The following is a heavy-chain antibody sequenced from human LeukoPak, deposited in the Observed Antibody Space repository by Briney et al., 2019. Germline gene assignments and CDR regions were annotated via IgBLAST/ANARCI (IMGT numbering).Heavy chain of an antibody. J-gene: IGHJ4*02. D-gene: IGHD6-13*01. Sequence: GGCLRLSCAASGFTFSNYEMNWVRQTPGKGLEWVSYIIVVGTSRNYVDSVKGRFTISRDNAKNSLYLQMNSPRVEDAAVYFCARARIAGPLLDYWGQGTLVTFST. CDR2: IIVVGTSR. CDR1: GFTFSNYE. V-gene: IGHV3-48*03. CDR3: ARARIAGPLLDY.